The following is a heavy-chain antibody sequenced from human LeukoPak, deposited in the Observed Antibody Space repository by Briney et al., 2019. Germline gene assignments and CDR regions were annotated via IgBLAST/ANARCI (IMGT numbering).Heavy chain of an antibody. CDR3: ARGPNSNWSGLDF. J-gene: IGHJ4*02. CDR1: GFSFSGHW. Sequence: GGFLRLSCTASGFSFSGHWMHWARQLPGKGLVWVSRISPTGSTTSYADSVKGRFTVSRDNAKNTLYLQVNNLRAEDTAVYYCARGPNSNWSGLDFWGQGTLLTVSS. V-gene: IGHV3-74*01. CDR2: ISPTGSTT. D-gene: IGHD6-6*01.